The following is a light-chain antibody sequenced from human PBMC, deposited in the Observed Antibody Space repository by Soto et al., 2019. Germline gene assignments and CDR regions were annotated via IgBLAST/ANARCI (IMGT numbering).Light chain of an antibody. CDR3: QQRGNWPPT. J-gene: IGKJ4*01. CDR2: DAS. CDR1: QSISSY. Sequence: EIVLTQSPATLSLSPGESATLSCRASQSISSYLAWYQQKPGQAPRLLVYDASNRATAIPARFSGSGSGTDFTLTFSSLEPEDFAVYFCQQRGNWPPTFGGGTKVDIK. V-gene: IGKV3-11*01.